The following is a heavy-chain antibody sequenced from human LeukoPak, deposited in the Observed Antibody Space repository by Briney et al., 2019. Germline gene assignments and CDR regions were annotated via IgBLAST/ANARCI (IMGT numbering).Heavy chain of an antibody. CDR2: IHSSGST. CDR1: GGSINTYY. Sequence: PSETLSLTCSVSGGSINTYYWSCIRQPAGKGLVWIGRIHSSGSTHYNPSLKSRVTMSLDTSKNQFSLKLTSVTAADTAVYYCARDNDFFDYWGQGTLVTVSS. V-gene: IGHV4-4*07. CDR3: ARDNDFFDY. J-gene: IGHJ4*02.